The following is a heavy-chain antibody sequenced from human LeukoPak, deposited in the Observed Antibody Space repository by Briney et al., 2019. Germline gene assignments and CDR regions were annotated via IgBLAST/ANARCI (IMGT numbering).Heavy chain of an antibody. CDR3: ARGLRYGDKYDY. Sequence: PSETLSLTCAGYGGSFSGYYWSWIRQPPGKGLEWIGEINHSGSTNYNPSLKSRVTISVDTSKNQFSLKLSSVTAADTAVYYCARGLRYGDKYDYWGQGTLVTVSS. D-gene: IGHD4-23*01. V-gene: IGHV4-34*01. CDR1: GGSFSGYY. J-gene: IGHJ4*02. CDR2: INHSGST.